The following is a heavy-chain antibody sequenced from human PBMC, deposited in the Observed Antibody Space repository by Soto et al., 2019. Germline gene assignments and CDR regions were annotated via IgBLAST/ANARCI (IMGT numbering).Heavy chain of an antibody. Sequence: EVQLVESGGGLVQPGGSLRLSCAASGFTFSSYSMNWVRQAPGKGLEWVSYISSSSSTIYYADSVKGRFTISRDNAKNSLYLQMNSLRAEDTAVYNCARAPAAAVDYWGQGTLVTVSS. V-gene: IGHV3-48*01. CDR2: ISSSSSTI. CDR1: GFTFSSYS. J-gene: IGHJ4*02. D-gene: IGHD6-13*01. CDR3: ARAPAAAVDY.